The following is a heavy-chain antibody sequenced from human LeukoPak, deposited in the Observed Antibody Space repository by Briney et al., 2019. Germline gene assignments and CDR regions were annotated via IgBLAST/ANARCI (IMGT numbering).Heavy chain of an antibody. CDR1: GFTFSSYW. V-gene: IGHV3-7*01. CDR3: ARRIVTYYYGSGLDY. J-gene: IGHJ4*02. Sequence: GGSLRLSCAASGFTFSSYWMSWVRQAPGKGLEWVANIKQDESEEYYVDSVKGRFTISRDDAKNSLYLQMNSLRAEDTAVYFCARRIVTYYYGSGLDYWGQGTLVTVSS. CDR2: IKQDESEE. D-gene: IGHD3-10*01.